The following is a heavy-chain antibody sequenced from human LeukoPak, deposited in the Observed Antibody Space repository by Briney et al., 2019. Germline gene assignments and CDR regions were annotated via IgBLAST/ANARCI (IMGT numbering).Heavy chain of an antibody. V-gene: IGHV3-30*02. J-gene: IGHJ4*02. CDR3: AKAQAGYCNSTSCSNFDY. D-gene: IGHD2-2*01. CDR1: GFTFSSYG. Sequence: TGGSLRLSCAASGFTFSSYGMHWVRQAPGKGLEWVAFIRYDGSNKYYADSVKGRFTISRDNSKNTLYLQMNSLRAEDTAVYYCAKAQAGYCNSTSCSNFDYWGQGTLVTVSS. CDR2: IRYDGSNK.